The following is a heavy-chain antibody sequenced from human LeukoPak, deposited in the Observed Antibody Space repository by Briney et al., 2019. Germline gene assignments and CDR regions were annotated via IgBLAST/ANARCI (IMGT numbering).Heavy chain of an antibody. CDR3: ARVGINSAMVTWDY. D-gene: IGHD5-18*01. CDR1: GFTFDDYA. CDR2: ISWNSGSI. J-gene: IGHJ4*02. V-gene: IGHV3-9*01. Sequence: PGGSLRLSCAASGFTFDDYAMHWVRHAPGKGLEWVSGISWNSGSIGYADSVKGRFTISRDNAKNSLYLQMNSLRAEDTAVYYCARVGINSAMVTWDYWGQGTLVTVSP.